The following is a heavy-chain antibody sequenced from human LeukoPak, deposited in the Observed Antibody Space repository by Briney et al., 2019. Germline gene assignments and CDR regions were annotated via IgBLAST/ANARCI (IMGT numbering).Heavy chain of an antibody. CDR3: VNARFLEWARIDY. CDR2: ISSNGGST. J-gene: IGHJ4*02. Sequence: GGSLRLSCSASGFTFSSYAVHWVRQAPGKGLEYVSAISSNGGSTYYADSVKGRFTISRDNSKNTLYLQMSSLRAEDTAVYYCVNARFLEWARIDYWGQGTLVTVSS. CDR1: GFTFSSYA. V-gene: IGHV3-64D*06. D-gene: IGHD3-3*01.